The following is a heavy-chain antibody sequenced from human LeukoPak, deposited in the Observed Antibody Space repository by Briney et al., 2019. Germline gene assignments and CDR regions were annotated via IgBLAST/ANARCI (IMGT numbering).Heavy chain of an antibody. Sequence: GASVKVSCTASGYTLTSYTMHWVRQAPGQRLEWMGWINTGNGNTKYSQEFQGRVTITRDTSASTAYMELSSLRSEDMAVYYCARVTYCGGDCYSRAFDPWGQGTLVTVSS. CDR3: ARVTYCGGDCYSRAFDP. CDR1: GYTLTSYT. CDR2: INTGNGNT. J-gene: IGHJ5*02. D-gene: IGHD2-21*02. V-gene: IGHV1-3*03.